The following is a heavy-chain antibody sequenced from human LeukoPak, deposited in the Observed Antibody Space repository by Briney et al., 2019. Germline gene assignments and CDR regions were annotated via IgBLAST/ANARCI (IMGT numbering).Heavy chain of an antibody. J-gene: IGHJ4*02. CDR2: IYYSGSSGST. Sequence: SETLSLTCTVSGGSISSYYWSWIRQPPGKGLEWIGYIYYSGSSGSTNYNPSLKSRVSISVDTPKNQFSLKLSSVTAADTAVYYCARGGTMSTVPLWGQGTLVTVSS. D-gene: IGHD4-17*01. CDR1: GGSISSYY. V-gene: IGHV4-59*08. CDR3: ARGGTMSTVPL.